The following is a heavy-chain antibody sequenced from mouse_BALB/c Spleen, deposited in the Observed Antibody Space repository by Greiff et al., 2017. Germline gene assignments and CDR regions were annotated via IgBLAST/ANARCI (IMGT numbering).Heavy chain of an antibody. V-gene: IGHV3-2*02. CDR1: GYSITSDYA. Sequence: EVKLLESGPGLVKPSQSLSLTCTVTGYSITSDYAWNWIRQFPGNKLEWMGYISYSGSTSYNPSLKSRISITRDTSKNQFFLQLNSVTTEDTATYYCARGDGYYGMDYWGQGTSVTVSS. J-gene: IGHJ4*01. CDR2: ISYSGST. D-gene: IGHD2-3*01. CDR3: ARGDGYYGMDY.